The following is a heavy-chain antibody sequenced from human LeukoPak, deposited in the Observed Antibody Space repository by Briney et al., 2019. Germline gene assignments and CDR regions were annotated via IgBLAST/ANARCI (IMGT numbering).Heavy chain of an antibody. D-gene: IGHD2-8*01. CDR3: VKEYCINGVCYHFDY. CDR1: GFTFSSYW. J-gene: IGHJ4*02. CDR2: INKDGGEK. V-gene: IGHV3-7*03. Sequence: PGGSLRLSCAASGFTFSSYWMSWVRQAPGKGLEWVANINKDGGEKYYVDSVKGRFTISRDNAKNSLYLQMNSLRADDTAVYYCVKEYCINGVCYHFDYWGQGTLVTVSS.